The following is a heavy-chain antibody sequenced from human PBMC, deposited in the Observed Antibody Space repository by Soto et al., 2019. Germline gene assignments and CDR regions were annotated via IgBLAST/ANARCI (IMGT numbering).Heavy chain of an antibody. CDR3: ASDQGGKVLKASGMAV. J-gene: IGHJ6*02. CDR1: GASINRDPYY. Sequence: QVQVQESGPGLVRPSQTLSLTCTVSGASINRDPYYWSWIRQHPVKGLEWIGYIYYNGDTDYNPSLTIRSTISLDTSKNQISLKLSSVTAAATAVYYCASDQGGKVLKASGMAVWGQGTTVIVS. D-gene: IGHD2-8*02. CDR2: IYYNGDT. V-gene: IGHV4-31*03.